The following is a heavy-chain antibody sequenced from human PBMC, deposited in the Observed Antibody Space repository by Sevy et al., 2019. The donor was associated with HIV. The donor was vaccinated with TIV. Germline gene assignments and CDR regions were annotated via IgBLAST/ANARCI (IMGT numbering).Heavy chain of an antibody. Sequence: SETLSLTCTVSGDSISSSNFYWGWIRQPPGKGLEWIGSIYYSGSTYYNPSLKSRVTISVDTSKDQFSLKLRSVTAADTAVYYGARLFDDSSGPPSDYWGQGTLVTVSS. CDR2: IYYSGST. D-gene: IGHD3-22*01. CDR3: ARLFDDSSGPPSDY. CDR1: GDSISSSNFY. V-gene: IGHV4-39*01. J-gene: IGHJ4*02.